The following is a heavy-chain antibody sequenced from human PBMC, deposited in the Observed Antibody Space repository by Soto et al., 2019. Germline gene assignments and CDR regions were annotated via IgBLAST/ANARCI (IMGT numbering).Heavy chain of an antibody. D-gene: IGHD3-3*01. Sequence: ASVKVSCKASGYTFTSYGISWVRQAPGQGLEWMGWISAYNGNTSYAQKLQGRVTMTTDTSTSTAYMELRSLRSDDTAVYYCARRYYDFWSGYSDYYYYYGMDVWGQGTTVTVSS. CDR1: GYTFTSYG. CDR2: ISAYNGNT. J-gene: IGHJ6*02. CDR3: ARRYYDFWSGYSDYYYYYGMDV. V-gene: IGHV1-18*04.